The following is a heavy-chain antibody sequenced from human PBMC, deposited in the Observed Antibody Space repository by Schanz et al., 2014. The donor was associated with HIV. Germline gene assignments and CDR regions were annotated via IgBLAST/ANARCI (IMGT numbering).Heavy chain of an antibody. J-gene: IGHJ6*02. CDR3: AREKMDTGGLDV. V-gene: IGHV1-46*01. Sequence: QAQLVQSGAEVKKPGASVKVSCKASGYSFTGNFIHWVRQAPGQGLQWMGVINTNGGGTSDTLQGRVIITRDTSTRTVYMYLSNLRFEDSAVYYCAREKMDTGGLDVWGQGTTVTVSS. CDR2: INTNGGGT. CDR1: GYSFTGNF.